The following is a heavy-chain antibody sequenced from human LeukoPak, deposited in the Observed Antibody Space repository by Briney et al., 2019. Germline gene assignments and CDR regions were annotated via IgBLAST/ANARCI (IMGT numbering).Heavy chain of an antibody. D-gene: IGHD3-10*01. CDR2: INHSGST. Sequence: KPSETLSLTCAVYGGSFSGYYWSWIRRPPGKGLEWIGEINHSGSTNYNPSLKSRVTISVDTSKNQFSLKLSSVTAADTAVYYCARDTVQGRYFDYWGQGTLVTVSS. CDR1: GGSFSGYY. V-gene: IGHV4-34*01. CDR3: ARDTVQGRYFDY. J-gene: IGHJ4*02.